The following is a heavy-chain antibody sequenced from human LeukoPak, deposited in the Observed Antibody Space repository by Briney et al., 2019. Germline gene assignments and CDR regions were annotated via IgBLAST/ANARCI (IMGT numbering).Heavy chain of an antibody. D-gene: IGHD3-22*01. CDR2: INHSGST. J-gene: IGHJ3*02. V-gene: IGHV4-34*01. CDR3: ARGRYDSSGYPYYKRKPSGAFDI. Sequence: KPSETLSLTCAVYGGSFSGYYWSWIRQPPGKGLEWIGEINHSGSTNYNPSLKSRVTISVDTSKNQFSLKLSSVTAADTAVYYCARGRYDSSGYPYYKRKPSGAFDIWGQGTMVTVSS. CDR1: GGSFSGYY.